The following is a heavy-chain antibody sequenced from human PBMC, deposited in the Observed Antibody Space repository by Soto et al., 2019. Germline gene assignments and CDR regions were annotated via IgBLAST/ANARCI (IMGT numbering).Heavy chain of an antibody. CDR2: IWYDGSNK. V-gene: IGHV3-33*01. CDR3: ARGMVTTHYYYYGMDV. CDR1: GFTFSSYG. Sequence: GGSLRLSCAASGFTFSSYGMHWVRQAPGKGLEWVAVIWYDGSNKYYADSVKGRFTISRDNSKNTLYLQMNSLRAEDTAVYYCARGMVTTHYYYYGMDVWGQGTTVTVSS. D-gene: IGHD2-21*02. J-gene: IGHJ6*02.